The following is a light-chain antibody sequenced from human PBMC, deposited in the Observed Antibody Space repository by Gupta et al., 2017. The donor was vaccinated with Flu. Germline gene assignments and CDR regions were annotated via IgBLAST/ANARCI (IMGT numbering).Light chain of an antibody. CDR2: KIS. J-gene: IGKJ2*01. CDR3: MQGTQYPYT. Sequence: DIVMTQTPLSSPVALGQSASISCRSSESLVHSDGNTYLTWLRQRPGQPPRLLINKISNRFSGVPDRFSGSGAGTDFTLEISRVEVEDVAIYYCMQGTQYPYTFGQGTKLEI. CDR1: ESLVHSDGNTY. V-gene: IGKV2-24*01.